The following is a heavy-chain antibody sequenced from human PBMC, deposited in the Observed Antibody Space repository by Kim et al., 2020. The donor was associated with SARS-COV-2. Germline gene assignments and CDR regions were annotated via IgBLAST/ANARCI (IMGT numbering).Heavy chain of an antibody. D-gene: IGHD6-19*01. CDR3: ARGGVAGNLLGFFYYGMDV. CDR2: INHSGST. V-gene: IGHV4-34*01. Sequence: SVTLSLTCAVYGGSFSGYYWSWIRQPPGKGLEWIGEINHSGSTNYNPSLKSRVTISVDTSKNQFSLKLSSVTAADTAVYYCARGGVAGNLLGFFYYGMDVWGQGTTVTVSS. J-gene: IGHJ6*02. CDR1: GGSFSGYY.